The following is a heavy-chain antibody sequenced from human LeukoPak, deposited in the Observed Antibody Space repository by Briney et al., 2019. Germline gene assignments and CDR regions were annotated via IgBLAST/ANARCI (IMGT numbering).Heavy chain of an antibody. V-gene: IGHV3-7*01. J-gene: IGHJ4*02. CDR1: GFTFSTYW. CDR3: VRLSRSVPNDY. CDR2: INQGGSVK. D-gene: IGHD5/OR15-5a*01. Sequence: PGGSLRLSCAASGFTFSTYWMSWVRQPPGKGQEWVANINQGGSVKQHVDSVEGRYTVSRDNAKNSLFLQMNSLRAEDTAVYYCVRLSRSVPNDYWGQGTLVTVSS.